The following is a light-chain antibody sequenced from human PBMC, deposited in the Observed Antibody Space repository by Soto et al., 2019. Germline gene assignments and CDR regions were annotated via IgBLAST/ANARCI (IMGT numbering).Light chain of an antibody. CDR2: DVS. Sequence: QSALTQPASVSGSPGQSITISCTGTSSDVGGYNFVSWYQQHPGKVPKLIIYDVSNRPSGVSNRFSGSKSGNTASLIISGLQAEDEADYYCNSYTTSSTWVFGGGTKVIVL. CDR1: SSDVGGYNF. CDR3: NSYTTSSTWV. V-gene: IGLV2-14*03. J-gene: IGLJ3*02.